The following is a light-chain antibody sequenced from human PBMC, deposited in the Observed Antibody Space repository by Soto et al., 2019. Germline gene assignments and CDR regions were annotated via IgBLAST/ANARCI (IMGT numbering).Light chain of an antibody. J-gene: IGKJ1*01. CDR1: QSISSW. CDR3: QQYDSYSRT. Sequence: DIQMTQSPSTLSASVGDRVTITCLASQSISSWLAWYQQKPGKAPKLLIYDASSLESGVPSRFSGGGSGAEFTLTISSLQPDDFATYYCQQYDSYSRTFGQGTKVDIK. V-gene: IGKV1-5*01. CDR2: DAS.